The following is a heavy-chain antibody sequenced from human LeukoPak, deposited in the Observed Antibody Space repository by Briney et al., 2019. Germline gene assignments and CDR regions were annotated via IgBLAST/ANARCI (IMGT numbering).Heavy chain of an antibody. CDR3: ARRAYGDDSFDY. V-gene: IGHV3-48*02. CDR1: GFAFSNAW. Sequence: GGSLRLSCAASGFAFSNAWMSWVRQAPGKGLEWVSYITSGSSLIYYADSVKGRFTISRDNAKNSLYLQMNSLRDEDTAVYYCARRAYGDDSFDYWGQGTLVTVSS. CDR2: ITSGSSLI. J-gene: IGHJ4*02. D-gene: IGHD4-17*01.